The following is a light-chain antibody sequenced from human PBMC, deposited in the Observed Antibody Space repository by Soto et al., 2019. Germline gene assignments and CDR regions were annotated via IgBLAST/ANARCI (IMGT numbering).Light chain of an antibody. CDR2: GAT. CDR1: KGIANF. V-gene: IGKV1-9*01. CDR3: NQLNSFPIH. Sequence: IQLTQSPSSLSASVGDRVTISCRASKGIANFLAWYQQKPGKAPKLLIYGATTLQSGVPTRFSGSASETDFTLTISSQQPEDFATYYWNQLNSFPIHLGPGTKVDIK. J-gene: IGKJ3*01.